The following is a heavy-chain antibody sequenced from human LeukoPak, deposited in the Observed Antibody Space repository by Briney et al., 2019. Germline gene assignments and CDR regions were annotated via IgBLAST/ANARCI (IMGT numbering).Heavy chain of an antibody. CDR1: GFTFSIYW. CDR2: IDNDGRGT. J-gene: IGHJ4*02. Sequence: GGSLRLSCAASGFTFSIYWMHWVRQAPGKGLVWVSRIDNDGRGTSYADSVKGRFAISRDNAKNRLYLQMNGLRAEDTAVYYCASLNYGPDYWGQGTLVTVSS. CDR3: ASLNYGPDY. D-gene: IGHD3-16*01. V-gene: IGHV3-74*01.